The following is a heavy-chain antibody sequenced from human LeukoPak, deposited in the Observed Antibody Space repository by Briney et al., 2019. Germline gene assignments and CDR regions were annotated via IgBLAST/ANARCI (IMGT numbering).Heavy chain of an antibody. CDR1: GFIFTNYA. D-gene: IGHD1-1*01. V-gene: IGHV3-64*01. J-gene: IGHJ4*02. Sequence: PGGSPSLSCVLSGFIFTNYAILWVRQAPGEALVYVSAVSDTGGTTYYANSVKGRFTISRDNSKNTVYLQMGSLRPEDMGVYYCARGQRTPPDDFDYWGQGTLVTVSS. CDR3: ARGQRTPPDDFDY. CDR2: VSDTGGTT.